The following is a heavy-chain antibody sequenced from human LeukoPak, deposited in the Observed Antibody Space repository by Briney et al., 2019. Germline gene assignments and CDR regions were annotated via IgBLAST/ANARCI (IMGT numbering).Heavy chain of an antibody. V-gene: IGHV3-15*01. CDR1: GFTFSNAW. CDR3: AKRDVTYYDYVWGTVLDY. Sequence: GGSLRLSCAASGFTFSNAWMSWVRQAPGKGLEWVGRIKSKTDGGTTDYAAPVKGRFTISRDDSKNTLYLQMNSLRAEDTAVYYCAKRDVTYYDYVWGTVLDYWGQGTLVTVSS. J-gene: IGHJ4*02. D-gene: IGHD3-16*01. CDR2: IKSKTDGGTT.